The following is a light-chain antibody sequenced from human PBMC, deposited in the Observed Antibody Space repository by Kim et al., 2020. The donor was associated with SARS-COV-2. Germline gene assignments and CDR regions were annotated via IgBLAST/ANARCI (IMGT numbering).Light chain of an antibody. CDR3: QVWDSSSDHVV. V-gene: IGLV3-21*04. J-gene: IGLJ2*01. Sequence: PGKTARITCGGNNIGSKSVHWYQQKPGQAPVLVIYYDSDRPSGIPERFSGSNSGNTATLTISRVEAEDEADYYCQVWDSSSDHVVFGGGTKLTVL. CDR2: YDS. CDR1: NIGSKS.